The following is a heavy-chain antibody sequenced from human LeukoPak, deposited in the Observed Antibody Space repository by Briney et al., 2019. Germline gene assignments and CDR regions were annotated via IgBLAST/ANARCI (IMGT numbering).Heavy chain of an antibody. CDR3: AKDMRAVAGGGFDY. J-gene: IGHJ4*02. D-gene: IGHD6-19*01. Sequence: GRSLRLSCAASGFTFDDYAMHWVRQAPGKGLEGVSGISWNSGSIGYADSVKGRFTISRDNAKNSLYLQMNSLRAEDTALCYCAKDMRAVAGGGFDYWGQGTLVTVSS. CDR1: GFTFDDYA. V-gene: IGHV3-9*01. CDR2: ISWNSGSI.